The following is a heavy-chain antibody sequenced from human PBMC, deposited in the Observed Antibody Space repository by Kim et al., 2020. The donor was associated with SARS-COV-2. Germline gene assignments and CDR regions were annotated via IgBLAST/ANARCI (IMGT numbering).Heavy chain of an antibody. CDR3: ARDGGGSSPYSMDV. V-gene: IGHV3-13*01. D-gene: IGHD2-2*01. J-gene: IGHJ6*02. CDR1: GFTFSTYD. CDR2: IGSDGAT. Sequence: GGSLRLSCAASGFTFSTYDMHWVRQVTGKGLEWVSAIGSDGATFYSGSVKGRCTISRENAENALYLQMNTLRAGDTAGYYCARDGGGSSPYSMDVWGQGTTVPVSS.